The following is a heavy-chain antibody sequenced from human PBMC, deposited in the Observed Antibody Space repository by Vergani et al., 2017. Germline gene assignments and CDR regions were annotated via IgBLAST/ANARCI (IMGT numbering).Heavy chain of an antibody. Sequence: QVQLVQSGAEVKKPGASVKVSCKASGYTFTSYAMHWVRQAPGQRLEWMGWINTGNGNTKYSQKFQGRVTITRDTSASTAYMELSSLRSEDTAVYYCAKGYSGYDRLIDRPPNGYGRTRRLVWFDPWGQGTLVTVSS. J-gene: IGHJ5*02. CDR1: GYTFTSYA. D-gene: IGHD5-12*01. V-gene: IGHV1-3*04. CDR2: INTGNGNT. CDR3: AKGYSGYDRLIDRPPNGYGRTRRLVWFDP.